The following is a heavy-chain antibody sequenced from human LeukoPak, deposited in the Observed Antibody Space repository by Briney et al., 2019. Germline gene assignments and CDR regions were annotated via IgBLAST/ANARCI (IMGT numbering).Heavy chain of an antibody. D-gene: IGHD3-3*01. CDR3: ATYYDFWSGYYGRFHYFDY. CDR2: ISSDGGTK. CDR1: GFTFSNYG. J-gene: IGHJ4*02. Sequence: GGSLRLSCAASGFTFSNYGMHWVRQAPGKGLEWVAVISSDGGTKYYADSVKGRFTISRDNSKNTLYLEMNSLRTEDTAVYYCATYYDFWSGYYGRFHYFDYWGQGTLVTVSS. V-gene: IGHV3-30*03.